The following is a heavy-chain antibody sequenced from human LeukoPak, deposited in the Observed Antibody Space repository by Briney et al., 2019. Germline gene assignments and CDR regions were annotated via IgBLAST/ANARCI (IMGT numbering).Heavy chain of an antibody. J-gene: IGHJ3*02. CDR3: AKGATVASDALDI. V-gene: IGHV3-30*18. Sequence: GGSLRLSCAASGFIFSNYGMPWVRQAPGKGLEWVAVISYDGSNKYYADSVKGRFTISRDNSKNTLYLQMNSLRTEDTAVYYCAKGATVASDALDIWGQGTMVTVSS. D-gene: IGHD4-23*01. CDR2: ISYDGSNK. CDR1: GFIFSNYG.